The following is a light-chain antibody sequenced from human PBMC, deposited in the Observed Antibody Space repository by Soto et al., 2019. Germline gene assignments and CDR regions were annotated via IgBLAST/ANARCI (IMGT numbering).Light chain of an antibody. J-gene: IGKJ1*01. CDR1: QSVSSN. CDR3: QQYNNWPPAGT. Sequence: EIVMTQSPATLSVSPGERATLSCRASQSVSSNLAWYQQKPGQAPRLLIYGASTRATGIPARFGGSGSGTEFTLTISSLQSEDFAVYYCQQYNNWPPAGTFGQGTKVEIK. CDR2: GAS. V-gene: IGKV3-15*01.